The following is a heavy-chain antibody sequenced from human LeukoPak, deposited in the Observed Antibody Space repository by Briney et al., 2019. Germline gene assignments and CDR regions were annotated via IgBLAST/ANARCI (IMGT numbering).Heavy chain of an antibody. V-gene: IGHV4-59*01. CDR1: GGSISSYY. Sequence: SETLSLTCTVSGGSISSYYWSWTRQPPGKGLELIGYIYYSGSTNYNPSLKSRVTISVDTSKNQFSLKLSSVTAADTAVYYCAREIYDILTGYPDAFDIWGQGTMVTVSS. D-gene: IGHD3-9*01. J-gene: IGHJ3*02. CDR2: IYYSGST. CDR3: AREIYDILTGYPDAFDI.